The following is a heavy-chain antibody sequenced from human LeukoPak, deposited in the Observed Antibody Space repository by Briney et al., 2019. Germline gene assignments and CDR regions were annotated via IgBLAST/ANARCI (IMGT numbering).Heavy chain of an antibody. D-gene: IGHD5-12*01. J-gene: IGHJ4*02. CDR2: IYYSGRS. V-gene: IGHV4-39*07. CDR1: GDSINSNPYS. CDR3: ARRPRGYSGYFDY. Sequence: SETLSLTCTVSGDSINSNPYSWAWIRQPPGKGLEWIGSIYYSGRSYYKVSLKSRVIISLDTPNNQFSLKVSSVTAADTAVYYCARRPRGYSGYFDYWGQGTLVTVSS.